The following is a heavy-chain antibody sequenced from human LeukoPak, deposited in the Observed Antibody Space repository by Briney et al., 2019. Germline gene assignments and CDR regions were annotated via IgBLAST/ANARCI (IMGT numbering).Heavy chain of an antibody. J-gene: IGHJ6*03. CDR1: GGSISSSSYY. D-gene: IGHD6-19*01. V-gene: IGHV4-39*07. CDR3: AREQRSSGWYLGYYYYYMDV. Sequence: PSETLSLTCTVSGGSISSSSYYWGWTRQPPGKGLEWIGSIYYSGSTYYNPSLKSRVTISVDTSKNQFSLKLSSVTAADTAVYYCAREQRSSGWYLGYYYYYMDVWGKGTTVTISS. CDR2: IYYSGST.